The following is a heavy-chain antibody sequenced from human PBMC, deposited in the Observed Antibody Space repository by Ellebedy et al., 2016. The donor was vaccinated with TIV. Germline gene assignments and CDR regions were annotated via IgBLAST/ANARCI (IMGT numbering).Heavy chain of an antibody. Sequence: GESLKISCAASGFTFSSYDMHWGRKGTGKGLEWVSAIGTAGDTYYPGSVKGRFTISRENAKNSLYLQITSLRAEDTAVYYCARVRFGDTAVDYWGQGTLVTVSS. CDR3: ARVRFGDTAVDY. D-gene: IGHD2-21*01. J-gene: IGHJ4*03. CDR2: IGTAGDT. V-gene: IGHV3-13*01. CDR1: GFTFSSYD.